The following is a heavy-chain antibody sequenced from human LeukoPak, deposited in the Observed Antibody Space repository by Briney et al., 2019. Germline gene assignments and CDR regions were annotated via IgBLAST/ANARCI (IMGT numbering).Heavy chain of an antibody. CDR3: ARHVRGGSSFDY. J-gene: IGHJ4*02. D-gene: IGHD2-15*01. CDR1: GYSISSGYY. Sequence: SETLSLTCAVSGYSISSGYYWGWIRQPPGKGLEWIGYIYYSGSTNYNPSLKSRVTISVDTSKNQFSLKLSSVTAADTAVYYCARHVRGGSSFDYWGQGTLVTVSS. V-gene: IGHV4-38-2*01. CDR2: IYYSGST.